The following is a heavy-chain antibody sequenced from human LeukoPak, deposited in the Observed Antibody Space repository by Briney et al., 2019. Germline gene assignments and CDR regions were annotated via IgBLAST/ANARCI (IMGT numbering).Heavy chain of an antibody. Sequence: GGSLRLSCAASGFTFSSYGMSWVRQAPGKGLEWVSAISGSGGSTYYADSVKGRFTISRDNSKNTLYLQMNSLRAEDTAVYYCARTYGSGSYYRHWGQGTLVTVSS. V-gene: IGHV3-23*01. CDR1: GFTFSSYG. CDR2: ISGSGGST. D-gene: IGHD3-10*01. CDR3: ARTYGSGSYYRH. J-gene: IGHJ4*02.